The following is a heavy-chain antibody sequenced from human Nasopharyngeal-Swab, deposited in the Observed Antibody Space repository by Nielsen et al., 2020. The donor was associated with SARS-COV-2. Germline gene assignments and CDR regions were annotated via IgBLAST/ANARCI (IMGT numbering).Heavy chain of an antibody. CDR3: ARRSSGIAVAGFFDY. CDR1: GYSFTSYW. J-gene: IGHJ4*02. V-gene: IGHV5-51*01. D-gene: IGHD6-19*01. Sequence: GGSLRLSCKGSGYSFTSYWIGWVRQMPGKGLEWMGIIYPGDSDTRYSPSFQGQVTISADKSIGTAYLQWSSLKASDTAMYYCARRSSGIAVAGFFDYWGQGTLVTVSS. CDR2: IYPGDSDT.